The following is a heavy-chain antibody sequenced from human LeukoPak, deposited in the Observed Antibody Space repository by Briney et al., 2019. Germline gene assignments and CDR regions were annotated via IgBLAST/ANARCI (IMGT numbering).Heavy chain of an antibody. V-gene: IGHV1-2*04. CDR2: INPNSGGT. D-gene: IGHD3-10*01. Sequence: GASVKVSCKASGGTFSSYAISWVRQAPGQGLEWMGWINPNSGGTNYAQKFQGWVTMTRDTSIGTAYMELSRLRSDDTAVYYCARDGSGFDYWGQGTLVTVSS. J-gene: IGHJ4*02. CDR1: GGTFSSYA. CDR3: ARDGSGFDY.